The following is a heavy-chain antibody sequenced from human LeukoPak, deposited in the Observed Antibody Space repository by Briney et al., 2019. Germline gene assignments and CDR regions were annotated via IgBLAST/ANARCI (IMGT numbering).Heavy chain of an antibody. Sequence: GGSLRLSCAASGFTFSSYGMYWVRQGPGKGLEWVAFVRNDGSEKYYTDSVKGRFTISRDNSQNTLCLQMSSLRAEDTAMYYCVKWSGRIGAVDYWGQGTLVTVSS. CDR2: VRNDGSEK. V-gene: IGHV3-30*02. CDR1: GFTFSSYG. J-gene: IGHJ4*02. CDR3: VKWSGRIGAVDY. D-gene: IGHD3-3*01.